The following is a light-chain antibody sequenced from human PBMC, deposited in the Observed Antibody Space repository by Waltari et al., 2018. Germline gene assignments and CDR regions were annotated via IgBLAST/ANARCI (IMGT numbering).Light chain of an antibody. CDR1: SSNIGNNY. Sequence: QSVLTQPPSVSAAPGQRVTISCSGGSSNIGNNYVSWYRQFPGTAPQLHIHENTERPSGIPGRFPGSKSGTSATLDITGLQAGDEADYYCGTWDSSLSGAVFGGGTHLTVL. CDR3: GTWDSSLSGAV. J-gene: IGLJ7*01. V-gene: IGLV1-51*02. CDR2: ENT.